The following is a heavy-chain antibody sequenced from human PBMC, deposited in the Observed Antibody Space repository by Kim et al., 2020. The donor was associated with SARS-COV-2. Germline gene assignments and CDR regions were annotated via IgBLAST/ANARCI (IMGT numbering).Heavy chain of an antibody. CDR3: ARGWFGV. Sequence: SSIVYYAESVRGRFTISRDTAENVLYLQMNSLRAGDTGLYYCARGWFGVWGQGTLVTVSS. J-gene: IGHJ4*02. CDR2: SSIV. V-gene: IGHV3-48*03. D-gene: IGHD3-10*01.